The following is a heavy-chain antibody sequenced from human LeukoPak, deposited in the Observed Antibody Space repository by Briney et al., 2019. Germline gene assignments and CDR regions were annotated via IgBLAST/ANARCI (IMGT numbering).Heavy chain of an antibody. CDR3: ARVYCSSTSCYRYYYGMDV. J-gene: IGHJ6*02. Sequence: GGSLRLSSAASGFTFSSYWMSWVRQAPGKGLEWVANIKQDGSEKYYVDSVKGRFTISRDNAKNSLYLQMNSLRAEDTAVYYCARVYCSSTSCYRYYYGMDVWGQGTTVTVSS. D-gene: IGHD2-2*02. V-gene: IGHV3-7*01. CDR1: GFTFSSYW. CDR2: IKQDGSEK.